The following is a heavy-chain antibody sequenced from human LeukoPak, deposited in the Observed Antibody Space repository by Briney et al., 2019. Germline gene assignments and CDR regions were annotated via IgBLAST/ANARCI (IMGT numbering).Heavy chain of an antibody. J-gene: IGHJ2*01. Sequence: KPSETLSLTCTVSGGSISSYYWSWIRQPPGKGLEWIGYIYYSGSTNYNPSLKSRVTISVDTSKNQFSLKLSSVTAADTAVYYCARELWSITMVRGGGGYFDLWGRGTLVTVSS. D-gene: IGHD3-10*01. V-gene: IGHV4-59*01. CDR3: ARELWSITMVRGGGGYFDL. CDR1: GGSISSYY. CDR2: IYYSGST.